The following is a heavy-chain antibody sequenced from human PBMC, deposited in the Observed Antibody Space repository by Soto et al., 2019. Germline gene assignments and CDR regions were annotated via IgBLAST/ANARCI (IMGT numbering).Heavy chain of an antibody. CDR3: ARHSTGWPFDS. CDR1: GGSISSSSYY. J-gene: IGHJ4*02. CDR2: IYESGST. Sequence: QLQLQESGPGLVKPSETLSLTCTVSGGSISSSSYYWGWIRQSPGKGLEWIGSIYESGSTYYNPSLKSRVALSVDTSKNHFSLRVSSVTAADTAVYYCARHSTGWPFDSWGQGTLVTVSS. D-gene: IGHD2-8*02. V-gene: IGHV4-39*01.